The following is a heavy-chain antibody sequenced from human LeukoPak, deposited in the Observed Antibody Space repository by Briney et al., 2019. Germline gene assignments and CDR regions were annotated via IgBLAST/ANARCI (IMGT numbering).Heavy chain of an antibody. J-gene: IGHJ4*02. Sequence: SQTLSLTCAISGDSVSSNSAAWNRIRQSPSRGLEWLGRTYSRSKLYNDYAVSVKSRITINPDTSKNQFSLQLNSVTPEDTAVYYCARGTSSGWYYSFDYWGQGTLVTVSS. CDR1: GDSVSSNSAA. D-gene: IGHD6-19*01. CDR2: TYSRSKLYN. CDR3: ARGTSSGWYYSFDY. V-gene: IGHV6-1*01.